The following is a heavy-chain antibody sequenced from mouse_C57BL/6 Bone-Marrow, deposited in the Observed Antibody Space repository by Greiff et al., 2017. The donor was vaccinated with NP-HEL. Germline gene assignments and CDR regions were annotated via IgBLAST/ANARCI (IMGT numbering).Heavy chain of an antibody. Sequence: EVQVVESGGDLVKPGGSLKLSCAASGFTFSSYGMSWVRQTPDKRLAWVATISSGGSYTYYPASVKGRFPISRDNAKTTLYLQMSSLKSEDTAMYYCARVTGYYAMDYWGQGTSVTVSS. CDR3: ARVTGYYAMDY. V-gene: IGHV5-6*01. CDR1: GFTFSSYG. CDR2: ISSGGSYT. J-gene: IGHJ4*01. D-gene: IGHD4-1*01.